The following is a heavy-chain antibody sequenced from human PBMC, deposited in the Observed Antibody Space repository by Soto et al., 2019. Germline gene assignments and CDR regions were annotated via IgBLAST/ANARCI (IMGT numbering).Heavy chain of an antibody. J-gene: IGHJ6*02. Sequence: SETLSLTCTVSGGSISSYYWSRIRQPAGKGLEWIGRIYTSGSTNYNPSLKSRVTMSVDTSKNQFSLKLSSVTAADTAVYYCARDLGIAAAGTGYYYYGMDVWGQGTTVTVSS. V-gene: IGHV4-4*07. D-gene: IGHD6-13*01. CDR1: GGSISSYY. CDR2: IYTSGST. CDR3: ARDLGIAAAGTGYYYYGMDV.